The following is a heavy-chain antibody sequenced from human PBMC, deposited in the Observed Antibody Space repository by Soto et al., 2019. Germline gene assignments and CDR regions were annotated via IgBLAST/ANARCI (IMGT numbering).Heavy chain of an antibody. D-gene: IGHD3-9*01. V-gene: IGHV4-31*03. CDR3: ARASFLTGVDESFDY. Sequence: PSETLSLTCTVSGGSISSGGYYWSWIRQHPGKGLEWIGYIYYSGSTYYNPSLKSRVTISVDTSKNQFSLKLSSVTAADTAVYYCARASFLTGVDESFDYWGQGTLVTSPQ. CDR1: GGSISSGGYY. J-gene: IGHJ4*02. CDR2: IYYSGST.